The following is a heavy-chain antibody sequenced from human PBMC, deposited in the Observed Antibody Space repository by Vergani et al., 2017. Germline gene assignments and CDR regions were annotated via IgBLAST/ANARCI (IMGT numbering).Heavy chain of an antibody. J-gene: IGHJ1*01. Sequence: QVQLQQWGAGLLKPSETLSLTCAVYGGSFSGYYWSWIRQPPGKGLEWIGEINPSGSTNYNPSLKSRVTISVDTSKNQFSLKLSSVTAADTAVYYCARGPGQQHWGQGTLVTVSS. V-gene: IGHV4-34*01. CDR2: INPSGST. CDR1: GGSFSGYY. CDR3: ARGPGQQH.